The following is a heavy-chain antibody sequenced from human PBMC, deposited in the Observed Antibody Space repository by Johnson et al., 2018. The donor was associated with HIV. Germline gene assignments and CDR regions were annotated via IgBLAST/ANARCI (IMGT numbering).Heavy chain of an antibody. CDR3: ATFGGGSFHALDI. D-gene: IGHD1-26*01. J-gene: IGHJ3*02. Sequence: QVQLVESGGGVVQPGRSLRLSCAASGFTFSSYAMHWVRQAPGKGLEWVAVISYDGSNKYYADSVKGRFTISRDNSKNTLYLQMNSLRAEDTAVYYCATFGGGSFHALDIWGQGTMVTVSS. CDR1: GFTFSSYA. V-gene: IGHV3-30-3*01. CDR2: ISYDGSNK.